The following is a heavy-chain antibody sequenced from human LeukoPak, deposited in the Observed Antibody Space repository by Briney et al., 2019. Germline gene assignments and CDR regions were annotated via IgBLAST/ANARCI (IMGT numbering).Heavy chain of an antibody. CDR1: GFTFSNYA. J-gene: IGHJ4*02. V-gene: IGHV3-9*03. Sequence: GGSLRLSCAASGFTFSNYAMSWVRQAPGKGLEWVSGISWNGGSIDYADSVKGRFTISRDNAKNSLYLQMNSLRAEDMALYYCAKDMGEMATPGSYFDYWGQGTLVTVSS. CDR2: ISWNGGSI. D-gene: IGHD5-24*01. CDR3: AKDMGEMATPGSYFDY.